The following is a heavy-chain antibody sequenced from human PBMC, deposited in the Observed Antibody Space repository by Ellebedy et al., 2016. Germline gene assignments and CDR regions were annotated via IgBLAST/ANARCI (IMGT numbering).Heavy chain of an antibody. J-gene: IGHJ6*02. V-gene: IGHV5-10-1*01. Sequence: GESLKISCKGSGYSFTSYWISWVRQMPGKGLEWMGRIDPSDSYTNYSPSFQGHVTISADKSISTAYLQWSSLKASDTAMYYCARHTMGSPQISYYGMDVWGQGTTVTVSS. CDR2: IDPSDSYT. CDR1: GYSFTSYW. CDR3: ARHTMGSPQISYYGMDV. D-gene: IGHD1-26*01.